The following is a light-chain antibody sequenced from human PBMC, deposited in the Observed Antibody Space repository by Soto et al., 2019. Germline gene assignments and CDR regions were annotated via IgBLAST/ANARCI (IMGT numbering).Light chain of an antibody. V-gene: IGLV1-47*02. CDR2: SND. J-gene: IGLJ3*02. Sequence: QSVLTQPPSASGTPGQRVTISCSGSSSHTGSNYVYWYQQFPGTAPKLLIYSNDKRPSGVPDRFSGSKSGTSASLAISGLRSEDEADYYCVAWDNSLSGRVFGGGTKLTVL. CDR1: SSHTGSNY. CDR3: VAWDNSLSGRV.